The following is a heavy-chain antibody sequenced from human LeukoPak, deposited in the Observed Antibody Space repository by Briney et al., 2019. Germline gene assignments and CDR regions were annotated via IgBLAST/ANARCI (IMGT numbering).Heavy chain of an antibody. CDR2: VYYTGTT. J-gene: IGHJ4*02. CDR3: TTVKAAAALDS. Sequence: SETLSLTCTVSGASISGYYWSWIRQPPGKGLEWIGHVYYTGTTTYNPSLKSRLTISIDTSKNQFSLNLSSVTPADTAVYYCTTVKAAAALDSWGQGTLVTVSS. V-gene: IGHV4-59*01. CDR1: GASISGYY. D-gene: IGHD6-25*01.